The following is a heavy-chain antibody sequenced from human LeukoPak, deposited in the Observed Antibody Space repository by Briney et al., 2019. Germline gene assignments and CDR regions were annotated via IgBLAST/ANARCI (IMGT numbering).Heavy chain of an antibody. D-gene: IGHD3/OR15-3a*01. CDR3: ASGLSFEYYFDY. CDR2: IIPIFGTA. CDR1: GGTFSSYA. Sequence: GASVKVSCKASGGTFSSYAISWVRQAPGQGLEWMGGIIPIFGTANYAQKFQGRVTITRDTSASTAYMELSSLRSEDTAVYYCASGLSFEYYFDYWGQGTLVTVSS. V-gene: IGHV1-69*05. J-gene: IGHJ4*02.